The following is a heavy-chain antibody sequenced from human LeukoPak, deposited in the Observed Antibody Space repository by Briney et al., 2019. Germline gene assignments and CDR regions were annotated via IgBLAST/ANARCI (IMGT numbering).Heavy chain of an antibody. CDR2: ISSSGSTI. J-gene: IGHJ6*03. V-gene: IGHV3-48*03. Sequence: TGGSLRLSCAASGFTFSSYEMNWVRQAPGERLEWVSYISSSGSTICYADSVKGRSTISRDNAKNSLYLQMNSLRAEDTAVYYCARLVARQLVWYYYYMDVWGKGTTVTISS. CDR1: GFTFSSYE. D-gene: IGHD6-13*01. CDR3: ARLVARQLVWYYYYMDV.